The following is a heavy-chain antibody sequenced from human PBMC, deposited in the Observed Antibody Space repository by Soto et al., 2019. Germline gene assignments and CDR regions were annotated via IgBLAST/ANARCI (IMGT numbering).Heavy chain of an antibody. D-gene: IGHD2-15*01. CDR3: ARVGRYCSGGSCYSDDYYFDY. CDR1: GFTFSDYY. J-gene: IGHJ4*02. Sequence: GGSLRLSCAASGFTFSDYYMSWIRQAPGKGLEWVSYISSSGSTIYYADSVKGRFTISRDNAKNSLYLQMNSLRPEDTAVYYCARVGRYCSGGSCYSDDYYFDYWGQGTLVTVSS. CDR2: ISSSGSTI. V-gene: IGHV3-11*01.